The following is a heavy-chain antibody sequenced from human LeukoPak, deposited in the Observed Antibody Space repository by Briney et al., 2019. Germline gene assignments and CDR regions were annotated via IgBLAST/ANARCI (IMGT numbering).Heavy chain of an antibody. D-gene: IGHD3-3*01. CDR1: GYTLTGYY. CDR3: ARDEDYDFWSGYSGLGY. CDR2: INPNSGVT. Sequence: GASVKVSCKASGYTLTGYYMHWVRQAPGQGLEWMGWINPNSGVTNYAQKFQGRVTMTRETSISTAYMELSTLRSDDTAVYYCARDEDYDFWSGYSGLGYWGQGTLVTVSS. J-gene: IGHJ4*02. V-gene: IGHV1-2*02.